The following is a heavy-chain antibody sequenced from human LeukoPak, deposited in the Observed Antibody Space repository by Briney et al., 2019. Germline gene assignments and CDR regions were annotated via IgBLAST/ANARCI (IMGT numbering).Heavy chain of an antibody. CDR3: ARDYYDSREADY. J-gene: IGHJ4*02. Sequence: SETLSLSCTVSGGSVSSSSYYWGWIRQPPGKGLEWIGSIYYSGSTYYNPSLKSRVTISVDTSKNQFSLKLSSVTAADTAVYYCARDYYDSREADYWGQGTLVTVSS. V-gene: IGHV4-39*01. CDR2: IYYSGST. D-gene: IGHD3-22*01. CDR1: GGSVSSSSYY.